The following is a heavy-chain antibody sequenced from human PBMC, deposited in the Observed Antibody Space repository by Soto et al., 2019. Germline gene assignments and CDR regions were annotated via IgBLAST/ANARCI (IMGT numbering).Heavy chain of an antibody. CDR3: ARIAVAGTDYYYYGMDV. V-gene: IGHV6-1*01. D-gene: IGHD6-19*01. CDR1: GDSVSSNSAA. J-gene: IGHJ6*02. Sequence: SETLSLTCAISGDSVSSNSAAWNWIRQSPSRGLEWLGRTYYRSKWYNDYAVSVKSRITINPDTSKNQFSLQLNSVTPEDTAVYYCARIAVAGTDYYYYGMDVWGQGTTVTVSS. CDR2: TYYRSKWYN.